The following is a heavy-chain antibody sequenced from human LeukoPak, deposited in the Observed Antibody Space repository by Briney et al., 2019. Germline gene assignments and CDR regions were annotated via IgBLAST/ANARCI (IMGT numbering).Heavy chain of an antibody. J-gene: IGHJ2*01. CDR1: GGSISNYF. CDR2: MSYSGSP. CDR3: ARRGPNSGSYSHFDL. V-gene: IGHV4-59*01. D-gene: IGHD1-26*01. Sequence: SETLSLTCTVSGGSISNYFWSWIRQPPGKGLEWIGYMSYSGSPNYNPSLKSRVTISGDTSNHQFSLKLISVTAADTAVYYCARRGPNSGSYSHFDLWGRGTLVTVSS.